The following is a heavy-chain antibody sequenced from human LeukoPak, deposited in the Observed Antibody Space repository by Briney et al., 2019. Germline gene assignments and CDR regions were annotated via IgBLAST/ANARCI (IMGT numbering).Heavy chain of an antibody. V-gene: IGHV3-74*01. CDR3: AGAYSAYDPFDY. J-gene: IGHJ4*02. D-gene: IGHD5-12*01. Sequence: QTWGSLRLSCAASGITVGSNYMTWVRQAPGKGLVWVSRLNADGNSITYADSVRGRFTISRDNAKNTVHLQMNSLRVEDTAIYFCAGAYSAYDPFDYWGQGILVTVSS. CDR1: GITVGSNY. CDR2: LNADGNSI.